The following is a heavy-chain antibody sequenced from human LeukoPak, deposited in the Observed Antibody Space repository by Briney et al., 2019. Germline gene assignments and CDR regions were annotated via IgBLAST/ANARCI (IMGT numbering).Heavy chain of an antibody. J-gene: IGHJ6*03. D-gene: IGHD6-13*01. CDR1: GFTFSSYW. CDR2: IRQDGSDK. CDR3: XXXXXXXSSSWRYYYYYYMDV. Sequence: CXASGFTFSSYWMTWVRQAPGKGLEWVANIRQDGSDKFYVDSVKGGFTISRDNAKNSLYMKMNSLRAEDTAVYYXXXXXXXXSSSWRYYYYYYMDVWGKGTTVTVSS. V-gene: IGHV3-7*01.